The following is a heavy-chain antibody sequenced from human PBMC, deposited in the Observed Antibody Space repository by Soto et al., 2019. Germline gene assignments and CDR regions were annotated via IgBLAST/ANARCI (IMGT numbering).Heavy chain of an antibody. J-gene: IGHJ4*01. D-gene: IGHD4-17*01. V-gene: IGHV1-69*02. Sequence: ASVKVSCKASGGTFSSYTISWVRQAPGQGLEWMGRIIPILGIANYAQKFQGRVTITADKSTSTAYMELSSLRSEDTAVYYCATLPHYGDPNAGFWGHGILVTVSS. CDR3: ATLPHYGDPNAGF. CDR2: IIPILGIA. CDR1: GGTFSSYT.